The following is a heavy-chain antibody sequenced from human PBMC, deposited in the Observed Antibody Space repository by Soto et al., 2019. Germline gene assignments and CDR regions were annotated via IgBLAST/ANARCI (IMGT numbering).Heavy chain of an antibody. J-gene: IGHJ4*02. D-gene: IGHD3-3*01. CDR2: IHYSGST. CDR1: GDYISPFY. V-gene: IGHV4-59*01. Sequence: PSETLSLTCTVSGDYISPFYWSWIRQPPGKGLEWIGYIHYSGSTNYNPSLKSQVIISVDTSKNQFSLKLSSVTAADTAVYFCARVRSNLFDYWGQGTVVTV. CDR3: ARVRSNLFDY.